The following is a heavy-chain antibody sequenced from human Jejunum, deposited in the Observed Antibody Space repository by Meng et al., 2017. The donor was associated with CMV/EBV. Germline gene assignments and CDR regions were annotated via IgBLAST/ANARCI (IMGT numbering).Heavy chain of an antibody. CDR3: ARDLMTTITTGWFDP. J-gene: IGHJ5*02. CDR2: IHYCGST. Sequence: GKSASYHRSWIRQPPGQALEWIGYIHYCGSTNYNPSLKSRVTISVDTTKNRFSLRLTSVTAADTAVYYCARDLMTTITTGWFDPWGQGTLVTVSS. V-gene: IGHV4-61*01. CDR1: GKSASYH. D-gene: IGHD4-11*01.